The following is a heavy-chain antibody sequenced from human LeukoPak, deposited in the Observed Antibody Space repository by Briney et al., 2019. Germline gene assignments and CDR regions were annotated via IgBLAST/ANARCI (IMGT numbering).Heavy chain of an antibody. Sequence: GGSLRLSCAASGFTFSSYAMSWVRQAPGKGLEGVSAISGSGGSTYYADSVKGRFTISRDNSKNTLYLQMNSLRAEDTAVYYCARSPDSDRHDYWGQGTLVIVSS. J-gene: IGHJ4*02. CDR1: GFTFSSYA. CDR3: ARSPDSDRHDY. V-gene: IGHV3-23*01. D-gene: IGHD3-9*01. CDR2: ISGSGGST.